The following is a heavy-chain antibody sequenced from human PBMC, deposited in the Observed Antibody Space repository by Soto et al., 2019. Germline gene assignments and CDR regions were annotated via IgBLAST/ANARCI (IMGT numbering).Heavy chain of an antibody. CDR3: AGVWFGLLDP. CDR1: GGSISADTYY. V-gene: IGHV4-39*07. Sequence: SETLSLTCTVSGGSISADTYYWGWIRQPPGKGLKWIGSIYYSGTSSYNQYLERRDTMSDDTSKNQFSLKLSSVTATDTEDYKCAGVWFGLLDPWGQGTLVTVS. CDR2: IYYSGTS. D-gene: IGHD3-10*01. J-gene: IGHJ5*02.